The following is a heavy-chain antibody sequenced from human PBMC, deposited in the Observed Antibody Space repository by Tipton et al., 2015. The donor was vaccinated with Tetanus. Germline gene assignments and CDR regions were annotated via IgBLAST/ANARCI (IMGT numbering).Heavy chain of an antibody. D-gene: IGHD4-17*01. CDR1: GFTFSSYA. CDR3: ARDAGGPYGDYATFDY. Sequence: LSLTCAASGFTFSSYAMTWVRQAPGKGLEWVSTISGSGGSTYYADSVKGRFTISRDNSKNTLYLQMNSLRAEDTAVYYCARDAGGPYGDYATFDYWGQGTLVTVSS. J-gene: IGHJ4*02. CDR2: ISGSGGST. V-gene: IGHV3-23*01.